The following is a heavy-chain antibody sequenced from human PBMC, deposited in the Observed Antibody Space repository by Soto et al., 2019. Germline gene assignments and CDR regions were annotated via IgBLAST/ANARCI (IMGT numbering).Heavy chain of an antibody. J-gene: IGHJ6*02. D-gene: IGHD6-13*01. CDR3: ARTAAAGKYYYGMDV. V-gene: IGHV5-51*01. CDR1: GYSFTSYW. CDR2: IYPGDSDT. Sequence: GESLKISCKGSGYSFTSYWIGWVRQMPGKGLESMGIIYPGDSDTRYSPSFQGQVTISADKSISTAYLQWSSLEASDTATYYWARTAAAGKYYYGMDVWGQGTTVTVSS.